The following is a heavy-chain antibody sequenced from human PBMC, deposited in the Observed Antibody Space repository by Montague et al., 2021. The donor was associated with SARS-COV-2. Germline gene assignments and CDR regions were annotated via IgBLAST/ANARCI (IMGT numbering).Heavy chain of an antibody. CDR1: GGSISSSNYY. CDR2: IYDSGST. CDR3: ARRGRKLLPVATTIGGFDI. J-gene: IGHJ3*02. V-gene: IGHV4-39*02. Sequence: SETLSLTCTVSGGSISSSNYYWDWIRQPPGKGLEWIGSIYDSGSTYYNPSLKSRVTISVDTSKNHLSLKLGSVTAADTAVYYCARRGRKLLPVATTIGGFDIWGQGTMVTVSS. D-gene: IGHD5-12*01.